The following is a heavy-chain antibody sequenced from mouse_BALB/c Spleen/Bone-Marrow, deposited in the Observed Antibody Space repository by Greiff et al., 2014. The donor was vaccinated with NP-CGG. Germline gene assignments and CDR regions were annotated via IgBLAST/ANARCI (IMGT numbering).Heavy chain of an antibody. D-gene: IGHD1-2*01. CDR1: GFTFSSFG. Sequence: VQLKDSGGGLVQPGGSRKLSCAASGFTFSSFGMHWVRQAPEKGLEWVAYISSGSSTIYYADTVKGRFTISRDNPKNTLFLQMTSLRSEDTAMYYCARSLLRLSYAMDYWGQGTSVTVSS. V-gene: IGHV5-17*02. CDR2: ISSGSSTI. CDR3: ARSLLRLSYAMDY. J-gene: IGHJ4*01.